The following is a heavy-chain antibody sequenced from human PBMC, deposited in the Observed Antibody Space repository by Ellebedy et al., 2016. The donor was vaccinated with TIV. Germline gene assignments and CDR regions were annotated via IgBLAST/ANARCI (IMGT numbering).Heavy chain of an antibody. CDR1: GFTFSSYA. D-gene: IGHD5-18*01. Sequence: GGSLRLXCAASGFTFSSYAMSWVRQAPGKGLEWVSAISGSGGSTYYADSVKGRFTISRDNSKNTLYLQMNSLRAEDTAVYYCAKLIGYSSNPMDYWGQGTLVTVSS. J-gene: IGHJ4*02. CDR2: ISGSGGST. CDR3: AKLIGYSSNPMDY. V-gene: IGHV3-23*01.